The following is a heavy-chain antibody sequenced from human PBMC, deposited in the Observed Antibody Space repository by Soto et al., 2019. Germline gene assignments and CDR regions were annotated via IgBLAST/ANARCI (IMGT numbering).Heavy chain of an antibody. J-gene: IGHJ6*02. CDR1: GFTFSSYA. Sequence: QVQLVESGGGVVQPGRSLRLSCAASGFTFSSYAMHWVRQAPGKGLEWVAVISYDGSNKYYADSVKGRFTISRDNSKNPLYLQMNSLRAEDTAVYYCARAGVPAAISDYYYYGMDVWGQGTTVTVSS. V-gene: IGHV3-30-3*01. CDR3: ARAGVPAAISDYYYYGMDV. D-gene: IGHD2-2*01. CDR2: ISYDGSNK.